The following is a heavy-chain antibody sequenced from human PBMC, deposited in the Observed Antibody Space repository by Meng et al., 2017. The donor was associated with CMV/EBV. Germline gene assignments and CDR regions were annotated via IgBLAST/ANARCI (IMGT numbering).Heavy chain of an antibody. D-gene: IGHD2-15*01. J-gene: IGHJ6*01. V-gene: IGHV3-11*06. Sequence: GGSLRLSCAASGFIFSDYYMNWIRQAPGKGLEWVSSISSSSSYTFYIDSVKGRFTISRDNAKNLVYLQMNSLRAEDTAMYYCARVLEDVVVVVPNYYYGMDVWGQGTTVTVSS. CDR3: ARVLEDVVVVVPNYYYGMDV. CDR2: ISSSSSYT. CDR1: GFIFSDYY.